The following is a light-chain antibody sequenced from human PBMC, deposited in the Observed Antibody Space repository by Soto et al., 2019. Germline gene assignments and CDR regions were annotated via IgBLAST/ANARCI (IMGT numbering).Light chain of an antibody. Sequence: IQGTQSPSSLSASVGDRVTITCRASPAIASFLAWYQQKPGTAPKLLIYGASTLQSGVPSRFSGSRSGTDYTLTIGSLQPEDFATYYCQQLNGSPWTFGQGTKVDIK. J-gene: IGKJ1*01. V-gene: IGKV1-9*01. CDR1: PAIASF. CDR3: QQLNGSPWT. CDR2: GAS.